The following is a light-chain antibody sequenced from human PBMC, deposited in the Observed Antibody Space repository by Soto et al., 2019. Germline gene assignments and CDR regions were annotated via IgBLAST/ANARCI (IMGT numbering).Light chain of an antibody. CDR2: DVN. CDR3: SSWTSGATDV. CDR1: SSDVVAYNY. Sequence: QSALTQPASVSGSPGQSITISCAGTSSDVVAYNYVSWYQHHPGKAPKLMIYDVNNRPSGDSNRFSGSKSGNTASLTISGLQAEDEADYYCSSWTSGATDVFGSGTKLTVL. V-gene: IGLV2-14*03. J-gene: IGLJ1*01.